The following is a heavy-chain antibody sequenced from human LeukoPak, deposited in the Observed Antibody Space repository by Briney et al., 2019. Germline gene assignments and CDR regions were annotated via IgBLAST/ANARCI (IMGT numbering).Heavy chain of an antibody. CDR1: GGSVSDYY. J-gene: IGHJ4*02. D-gene: IGHD2-21*02. CDR2: IYYTGST. V-gene: IGHV4-59*02. CDR3: AREIAYCGADCPPHFDY. Sequence: PSETLSLTCTISGGSVSDYYWSWIRQSPGKGLEWIGYIYYTGSTTYNPSLKSRVTISVDTSKNQFSLKLSSVTAADTAVYYCAREIAYCGADCPPHFDYWGQGTLVTVSS.